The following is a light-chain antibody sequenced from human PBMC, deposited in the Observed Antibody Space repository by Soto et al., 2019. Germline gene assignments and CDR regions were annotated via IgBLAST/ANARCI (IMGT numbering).Light chain of an antibody. CDR3: ASWEESLNGYV. J-gene: IGLJ1*01. CDR1: SSNIGNNE. V-gene: IGLV1-36*01. CDR2: HDD. Sequence: QSVLTQPPSVSEAPRQRVTISCSGSSSNIGNNEVNWYQQLPGKAPKVLMYHDDLLPSGVSDRFSGSKSGTSASLAISGLQSQDEAESYCASWEESLNGYVFGTGTKVTVL.